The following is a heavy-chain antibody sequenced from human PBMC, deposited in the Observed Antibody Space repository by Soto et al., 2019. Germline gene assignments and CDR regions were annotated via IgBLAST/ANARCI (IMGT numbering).Heavy chain of an antibody. J-gene: IGHJ4*02. Sequence: EVQLVESGGGLVQPGGSLRLSCAASGFTFSSYWMHWVRQAPGKGLVWVSRINSDGSSTSYADSVKGRFTISRDNAKDTLYLPMSSLRAEDTAVYYCASGGGSRLVDYWGQGTLVTVSS. V-gene: IGHV3-74*01. CDR3: ASGGGSRLVDY. D-gene: IGHD2-15*01. CDR2: INSDGSST. CDR1: GFTFSSYW.